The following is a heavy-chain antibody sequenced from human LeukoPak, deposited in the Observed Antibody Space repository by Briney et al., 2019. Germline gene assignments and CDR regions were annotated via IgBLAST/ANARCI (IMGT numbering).Heavy chain of an antibody. CDR2: INPSGGST. V-gene: IGHV1-46*01. J-gene: IGHJ3*02. Sequence: ASVKVSCKASGYTFTSYYMHWVRQAPGQGLEWMGIINPSGGSTSYAQKFQGRVTMTRDTSISTAYMELSRLRSDDTAVYYCARAGGYSYGPIDAFDIWGQGTMVTVSS. CDR1: GYTFTSYY. D-gene: IGHD5-18*01. CDR3: ARAGGYSYGPIDAFDI.